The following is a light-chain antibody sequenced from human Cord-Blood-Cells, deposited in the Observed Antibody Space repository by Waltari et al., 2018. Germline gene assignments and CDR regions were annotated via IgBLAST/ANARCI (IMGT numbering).Light chain of an antibody. J-gene: IGLJ3*02. CDR3: CEYAGSCV. Sequence: QSALTQPAPVSGSPGQSIPIPCTGTSSDVGSYNLVAWYQQHPGKAPKHKIYEGSKRPLGVSNPFSGSEAGTTASVTSSGPQSEDDAGYYGCEYAGSCVFGRGTKLTVL. V-gene: IGLV2-23*01. CDR1: SSDVGSYNL. CDR2: EGS.